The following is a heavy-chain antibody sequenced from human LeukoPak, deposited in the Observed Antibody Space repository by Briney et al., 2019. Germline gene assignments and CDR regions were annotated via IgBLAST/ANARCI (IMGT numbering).Heavy chain of an antibody. D-gene: IGHD5-18*01. Sequence: SQTLSLTCTVSGGSISSGDYYWSWTRQHPGKGLEWIGYIYYSGDTYYNPSLKSRVTISVDTSKNQFSLKLSSVTAADTAVYYCARAPRDTNSWYYFDYWGQGTLVSVSS. V-gene: IGHV4-31*02. CDR2: IYYSGDT. CDR1: GGSISSGDYY. J-gene: IGHJ4*02. CDR3: ARAPRDTNSWYYFDY.